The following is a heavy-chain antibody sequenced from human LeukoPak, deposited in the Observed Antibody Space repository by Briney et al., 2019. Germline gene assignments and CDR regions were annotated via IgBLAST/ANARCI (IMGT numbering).Heavy chain of an antibody. Sequence: KPSETLSLTCAVYGGSFSGYYWSWIRQPPGKGLEWIGYIYYSGSTNYNPSLKSRVTISVDTSKNQFSLKLSSVTAADTAVYYCAGYDSSGHVAFDIWGQGTMVTVSS. J-gene: IGHJ3*02. CDR2: IYYSGST. CDR3: AGYDSSGHVAFDI. D-gene: IGHD3-22*01. V-gene: IGHV4-59*08. CDR1: GGSFSGYY.